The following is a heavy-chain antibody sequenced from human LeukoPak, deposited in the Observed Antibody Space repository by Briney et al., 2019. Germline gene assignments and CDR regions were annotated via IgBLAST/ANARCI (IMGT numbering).Heavy chain of an antibody. CDR1: GFTFSNYA. CDR2: ISSNGGST. Sequence: GGSLRLSCAASGFTFSNYAMNWVRQAPGKGLEYVSAISSNGGSTYYANSVKGRSIISRDNSKNTLYLQMGSLRAEDMAVYYCAKESDYGDTPRYYYYYMDVWGKGTTVTISS. D-gene: IGHD4-17*01. CDR3: AKESDYGDTPRYYYYYMDV. J-gene: IGHJ6*03. V-gene: IGHV3-64*01.